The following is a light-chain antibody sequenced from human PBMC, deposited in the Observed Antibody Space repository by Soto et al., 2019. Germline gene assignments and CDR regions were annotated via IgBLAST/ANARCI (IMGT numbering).Light chain of an antibody. V-gene: IGKV1-9*01. J-gene: IGKJ1*01. CDR3: QQYNSYSPRT. CDR2: AAS. Sequence: DIQLTQSPSFLSASVGDRVTITCRASQGISSDLAWYQQNPGKAPKLLIYAASTLQSGVPSRFSGSGSGTDFTLTISSLQPDDFATYYCQQYNSYSPRTFGQGTKVEIK. CDR1: QGISSD.